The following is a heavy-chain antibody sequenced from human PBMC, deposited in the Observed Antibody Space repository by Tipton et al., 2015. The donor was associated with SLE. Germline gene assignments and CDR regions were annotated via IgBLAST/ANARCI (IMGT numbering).Heavy chain of an antibody. D-gene: IGHD2-21*01. CDR2: INHSGST. V-gene: IGHV4-34*01. J-gene: IGHJ5*02. CDR1: GGSFSGYY. CDR3: ARDAVYCGGDCPSVGWFDP. Sequence: TLSLTCAVYGGSFSGYYWSWIRQPPGKGLEWIGEINHSGSTNYNPSLKSRVTISVDTSKNQFSLKLSSVTAADTAVYYCARDAVYCGGDCPSVGWFDPWGQGTLVTVSS.